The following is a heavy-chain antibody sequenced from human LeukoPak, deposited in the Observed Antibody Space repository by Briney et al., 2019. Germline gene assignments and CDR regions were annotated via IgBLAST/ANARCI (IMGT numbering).Heavy chain of an antibody. CDR2: ISSSSSYI. Sequence: PGGSLRLSCAASGFTFSSYSMTWVRQAPGKGLEWVSSISSSSSYIYYADSVKGRFTISGDNAKNSLYLQMNSLRAEDTAVYYCAAGYSSGWYYFDYWGQGTLVTVSS. CDR3: AAGYSSGWYYFDY. J-gene: IGHJ4*02. V-gene: IGHV3-21*01. CDR1: GFTFSSYS. D-gene: IGHD6-19*01.